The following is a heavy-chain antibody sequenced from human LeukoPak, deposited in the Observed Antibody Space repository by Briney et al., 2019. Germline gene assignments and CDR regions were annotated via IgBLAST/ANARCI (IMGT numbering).Heavy chain of an antibody. CDR1: GYTFTSYG. D-gene: IGHD1-26*01. J-gene: IGHJ4*02. CDR2: INPSGGST. V-gene: IGHV1-46*01. Sequence: ASVTVSCKASGYTFTSYGISWVRQAPGQGLEWMGIINPSGGSTSYAQKFQGRVTMTRDMSTSTVYMELSSLRSEDTAVYYCARVAYSGSYFDYWGQGTLVTVSS. CDR3: ARVAYSGSYFDY.